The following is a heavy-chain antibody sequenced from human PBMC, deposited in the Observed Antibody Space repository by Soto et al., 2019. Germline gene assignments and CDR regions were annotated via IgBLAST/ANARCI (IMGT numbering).Heavy chain of an antibody. V-gene: IGHV1-46*01. CDR2: INPSGGST. CDR1: GYTFTGYY. D-gene: IGHD2-21*02. CDR3: ASSKTVVVTSLSWGHKRPDYGMDV. J-gene: IGHJ6*02. Sequence: GASVKVSCKASGYTFTGYYLHWARQAPGQGLEWMGIINPSGGSTSYAQKFQGRVTMTRDTSTSTVYMELSSLRSEDTVVYYCASSKTVVVTSLSWGHKRPDYGMDVWGQGTTVTVSS.